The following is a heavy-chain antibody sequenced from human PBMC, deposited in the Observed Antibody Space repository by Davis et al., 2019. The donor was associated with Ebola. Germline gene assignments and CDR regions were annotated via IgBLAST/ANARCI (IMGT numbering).Heavy chain of an antibody. CDR1: GGSISSYY. CDR3: ARHALADIGDY. J-gene: IGHJ4*02. D-gene: IGHD2-15*01. Sequence: SETLSLTCTVSGGSISSYYWSWIRQPPGKGLEWIGYIYYSGSTNYNPSLKSRVTISVDTSKNQFSLKLSSVTAADTAVYYCARHALADIGDYWGQGTLVTVYS. V-gene: IGHV4-59*08. CDR2: IYYSGST.